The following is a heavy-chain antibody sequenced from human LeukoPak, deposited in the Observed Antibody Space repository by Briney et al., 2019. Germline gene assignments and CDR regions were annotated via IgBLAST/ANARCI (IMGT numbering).Heavy chain of an antibody. J-gene: IGHJ5*02. CDR2: IYHSGNT. Sequence: SETLSLTCTVSGGSISSDYWSWIRQPPGKGLEWIGYIYHSGNTNYNPSLKSRVSISIDTSKTQFSLKLSSVTAADTAVYYCARLWFGDNWFDPWGQGTLVTVSS. D-gene: IGHD3-10*01. CDR1: GGSISSDY. V-gene: IGHV4-59*08. CDR3: ARLWFGDNWFDP.